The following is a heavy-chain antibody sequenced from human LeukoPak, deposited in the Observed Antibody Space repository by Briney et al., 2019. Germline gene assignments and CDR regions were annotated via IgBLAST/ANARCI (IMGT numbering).Heavy chain of an antibody. CDR2: ISSSGSTI. J-gene: IGHJ6*02. CDR1: GFTFSDYY. D-gene: IGHD6-13*01. CDR3: ARDPDSSSWSFDYYYGMDV. Sequence: SGGSLRLSCAASGFTFSDYYIRWIRQAPGKGLEWVSYISSSGSTIYYADSVKGRFTISRDNAKNSLYLQMNSLRAEDTAVYYCARDPDSSSWSFDYYYGMDVWGQGTMVTVSS. V-gene: IGHV3-11*01.